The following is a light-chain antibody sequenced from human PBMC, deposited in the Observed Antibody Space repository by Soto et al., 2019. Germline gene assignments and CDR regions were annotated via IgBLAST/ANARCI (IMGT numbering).Light chain of an antibody. CDR2: SND. CDR3: AAWDNSLSGWV. J-gene: IGLJ3*02. CDR1: SSNIGSTS. Sequence: QSVLTQPPSASGTPGQRVTISCSGSSSNIGSTSVYWYQQLLGTAPKLLIYSNDRRPSGVPDRLSGSKSGASASLAISGLQSGDEADYYCAAWDNSLSGWVFGGGTKLTVL. V-gene: IGLV1-44*01.